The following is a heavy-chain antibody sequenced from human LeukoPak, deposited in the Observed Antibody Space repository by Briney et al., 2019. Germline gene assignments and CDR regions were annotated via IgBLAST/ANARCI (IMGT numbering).Heavy chain of an antibody. CDR2: IFYDGSNK. D-gene: IGHD3-10*01. CDR1: GFTFNRSG. CDR3: AQTGDKYGSFEY. J-gene: IGHJ4*02. V-gene: IGHV3-33*01. Sequence: GGSLRLSCAASGFTFNRSGMHWVRQAPGKGLEWVAPIFYDGSNKYFADSVKGRFTISRDNSKSMLYLQMNSLRAEDTAVYYCAQTGDKYGSFEYWGQGTLVTVSS.